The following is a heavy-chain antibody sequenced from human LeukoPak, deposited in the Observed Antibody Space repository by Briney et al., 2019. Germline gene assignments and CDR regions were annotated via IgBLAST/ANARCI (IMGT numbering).Heavy chain of an antibody. CDR2: ISGYNGNT. J-gene: IGHJ5*02. Sequence: GASVKVSCKASGYTFISYGISWVRQAPGQGLEWMGWISGYNGNTDYAQKFQGRVTMTTDTSTSTAYTELRSLRSDDTAVYYCARDEQLLPKWFDRWGQGTLVTVSS. D-gene: IGHD6-13*01. CDR1: GYTFISYG. CDR3: ARDEQLLPKWFDR. V-gene: IGHV1-18*01.